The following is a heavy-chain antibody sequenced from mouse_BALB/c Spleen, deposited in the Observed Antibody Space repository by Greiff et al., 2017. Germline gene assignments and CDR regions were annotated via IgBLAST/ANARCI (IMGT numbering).Heavy chain of an antibody. CDR3: ARERGWFAD. V-gene: IGHV5-12-1*01. J-gene: IGHJ3*01. CDR1: GFAFSSYD. CDR2: ISSGGGST. Sequence: EVLLVESGGGLVKPGGSLKLSCAASGFAFSSYDMSWVRQTPEKRLEWVAYISSGGGSTYYPDTLKGRFTISRDNAKNTLYLQMSSLKSEDTAMYYCARERGWFADWGQGTLVTVSA.